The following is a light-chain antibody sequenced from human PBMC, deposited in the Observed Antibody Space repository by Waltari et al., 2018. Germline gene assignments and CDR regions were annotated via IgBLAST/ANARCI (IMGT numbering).Light chain of an antibody. CDR1: QSISRD. J-gene: IGKJ2*01. CDR2: GIS. V-gene: IGKV1-39*01. CDR3: LQGYYYHT. Sequence: DIQMTQSPSSLSASVGDRVTITCRARQSISRDLNWYQQKPGKAPKLLIYGISSLQSGVPSRFRGRGSETDFTLTISSLQHEDFATYYCLQGYYYHTFGQGTKLEVK.